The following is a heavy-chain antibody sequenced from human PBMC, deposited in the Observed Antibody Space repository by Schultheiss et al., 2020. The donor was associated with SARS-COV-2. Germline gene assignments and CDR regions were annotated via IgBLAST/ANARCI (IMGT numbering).Heavy chain of an antibody. V-gene: IGHV3-20*04. CDR2: ISWNSGSI. CDR3: ARDPLGYCSGGSCYS. Sequence: GVSLRLSCAASGFTFSNAWMSWVRQAPGKGLEWVSGISWNSGSIGYADSVKGRFTISRDNAKNSLYLQMNSLRAEDTAVYYCARDPLGYCSGGSCYSWGQGTLVTVSS. D-gene: IGHD2-15*01. CDR1: GFTFSNAW. J-gene: IGHJ4*02.